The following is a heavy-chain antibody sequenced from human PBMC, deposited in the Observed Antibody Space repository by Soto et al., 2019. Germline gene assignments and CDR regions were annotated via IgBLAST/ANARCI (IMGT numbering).Heavy chain of an antibody. J-gene: IGHJ5*02. Sequence: SETLSLTCTVAGGYLISGGYYWSWIRKHPGKGLEWIGYIYYSGSTYYNPSLKSRVTISVDTSKNQFSLKLSSVTAADTAVYYCARVGVVPAAGEQKRIQQTNPQTPNWFDPWGQGTLVTVSS. CDR1: GGYLISGGYY. D-gene: IGHD2-2*01. V-gene: IGHV4-31*03. CDR3: ARVGVVPAAGEQKRIQQTNPQTPNWFDP. CDR2: IYYSGST.